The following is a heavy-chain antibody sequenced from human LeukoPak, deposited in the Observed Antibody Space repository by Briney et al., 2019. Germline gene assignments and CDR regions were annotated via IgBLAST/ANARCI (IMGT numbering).Heavy chain of an antibody. Sequence: GGSLRLSCAASGFTFSSYAMSWVRQAPGKGLEWVSAISGSGGSTYYADSVKGRFTTSRDNSKNTLYLQMNSLRAEDTAVYYCAKGPFLTYYYDSSGYYPFDYWGQGTLVTVSS. CDR2: ISGSGGST. J-gene: IGHJ4*02. CDR1: GFTFSSYA. CDR3: AKGPFLTYYYDSSGYYPFDY. D-gene: IGHD3-22*01. V-gene: IGHV3-23*01.